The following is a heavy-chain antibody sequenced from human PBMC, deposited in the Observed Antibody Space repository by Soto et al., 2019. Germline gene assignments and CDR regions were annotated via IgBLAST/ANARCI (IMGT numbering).Heavy chain of an antibody. J-gene: IGHJ4*02. D-gene: IGHD6-6*01. Sequence: GGSLRLSCAASGFTFSSYAMSWVRQAPGKGLEWVSAISGSGGSTYYADSVKGRFTISRDNSKNTLYLQMNSLRAEDTAVYSCAKGLLEYSSSSGDYWGQGTLVTVSS. V-gene: IGHV3-23*01. CDR1: GFTFSSYA. CDR3: AKGLLEYSSSSGDY. CDR2: ISGSGGST.